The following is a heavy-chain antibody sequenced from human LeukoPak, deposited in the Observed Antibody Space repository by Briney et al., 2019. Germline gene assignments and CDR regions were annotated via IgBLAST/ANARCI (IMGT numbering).Heavy chain of an antibody. Sequence: PGGSLRISCTASGFTFGDYAMSWVRQAPGKGLEWVGFIRSKAYGGTTEYAASVKGRFTISRDDSKSIAYLQMNSLKTEDTAVYYCTRGGGGWLQFSYFDYWGQGTLVTVSS. CDR2: IRSKAYGGTT. CDR3: TRGGGGWLQFSYFDY. V-gene: IGHV3-49*04. D-gene: IGHD5-12*01. CDR1: GFTFGDYA. J-gene: IGHJ4*02.